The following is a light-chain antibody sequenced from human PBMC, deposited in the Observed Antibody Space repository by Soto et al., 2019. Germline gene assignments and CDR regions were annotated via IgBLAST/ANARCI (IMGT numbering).Light chain of an antibody. CDR1: SEHSSDA. CDR2: LNSDGSH. J-gene: IGLJ1*01. CDR3: QTRATGIRV. Sequence: QSVLTQSPSASASLGASVKLICTLTSEHSSDAIAWHQQQPEKGPRFLMKLNSDGSHNKGDGIPDRFSGSSSGAERYLTIACLQSEDEADYYCQTRATGIRVFGTGTKVTVL. V-gene: IGLV4-69*01.